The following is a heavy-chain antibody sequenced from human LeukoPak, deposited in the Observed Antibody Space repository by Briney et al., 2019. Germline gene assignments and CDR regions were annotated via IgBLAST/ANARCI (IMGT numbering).Heavy chain of an antibody. Sequence: PGGSPRLSCAASGFAFSRYWMSWVRQAPGKGLEWVANIKEDGSEKYYVDSVKGRFTISRDNAKNSLYLQMNSLRAEDTAVYYCARDFVWGQGTLVTVSS. CDR1: GFAFSRYW. CDR2: IKEDGSEK. J-gene: IGHJ4*02. CDR3: ARDFV. V-gene: IGHV3-7*01.